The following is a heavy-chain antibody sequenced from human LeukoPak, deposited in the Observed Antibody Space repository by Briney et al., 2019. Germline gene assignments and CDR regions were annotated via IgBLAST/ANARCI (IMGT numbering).Heavy chain of an antibody. CDR3: ARIRLDYSETRIDSFDI. Sequence: GGSLTLSCAASGFLVSSNYMRWARHARGRGREWVSYIYSGSSTYYADSGKCRYTSARHNPNTLCLQMNRLKDEDTAVYYCARIRLDYSETRIDSFDIWGQGTMVTVSS. CDR1: GFLVSSNY. CDR2: IYSGSST. J-gene: IGHJ3*02. D-gene: IGHD3-22*01. V-gene: IGHV3-53*04.